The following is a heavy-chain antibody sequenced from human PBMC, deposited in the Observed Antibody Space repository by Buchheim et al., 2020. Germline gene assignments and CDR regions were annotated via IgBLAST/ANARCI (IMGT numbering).Heavy chain of an antibody. D-gene: IGHD5-18*01. CDR1: GFTFSNAW. J-gene: IGHJ6*02. CDR2: IKSKTDGGTT. V-gene: IGHV3-15*07. Sequence: VQLVESGGGVVQPGRSLRLSCAASGFTFSNAWMNWVRQAPGKGLEWVGRIKSKTDGGTTDYAAPVKGRFTISRDDSKNTLYLQMNSLKTEDTAVYYCTTGLQQLWLLYYYYGMDVWGQGTT. CDR3: TTGLQQLWLLYYYYGMDV.